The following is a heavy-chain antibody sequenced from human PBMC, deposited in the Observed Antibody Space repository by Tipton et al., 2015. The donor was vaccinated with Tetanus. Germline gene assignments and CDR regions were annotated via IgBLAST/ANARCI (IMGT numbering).Heavy chain of an antibody. J-gene: IGHJ3*02. CDR1: GGSISGSSYY. Sequence: TLSLTCTVSGGSISGSSYYWGWIRQPPGKGLEWIGSIYYSGSSYYNPTLKSRVTISVDTSKNLFSLTSVTASDTAVYYCARPEASGRARGFDIWGQGTKVTVSP. V-gene: IGHV4-39*02. CDR2: IYYSGSS. CDR3: ARPEASGRARGFDI. D-gene: IGHD3-10*01.